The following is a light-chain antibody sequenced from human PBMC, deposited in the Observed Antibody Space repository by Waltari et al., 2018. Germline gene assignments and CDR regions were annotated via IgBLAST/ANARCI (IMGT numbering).Light chain of an antibody. CDR3: SSYTTSSAPGV. J-gene: IGLJ1*01. CDR2: EVS. CDR1: DSDVGAYDF. V-gene: IGLV2-14*01. Sequence: QSALTQPASVSGSPGQSITISCSGTDSDVGAYDFVSWYQQHPGKAPHLIIYEVSNRPSGLSNRFSAIRSVNTASLTISGLQAEDEADYYCSSYTTSSAPGVFGTGTRVTVL.